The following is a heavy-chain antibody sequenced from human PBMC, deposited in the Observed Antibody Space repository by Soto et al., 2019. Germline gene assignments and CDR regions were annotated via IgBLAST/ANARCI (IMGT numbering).Heavy chain of an antibody. CDR1: GGSISSGGYS. V-gene: IGHV4-30-2*01. CDR3: ARAIGWFGELLGGYYFDY. CDR2: IYHSGST. Sequence: QLQLQESGSGLVKPSQTLSLTCAVSGGSISSGGYSWSWIRQPPGKGLEWIGYIYHSGSTYYNPSPRTRLTISVARSNNQFSRKLSSVPAADTAGYYCARAIGWFGELLGGYYFDYWGQGTLVTVSS. J-gene: IGHJ4*02. D-gene: IGHD3-10*01.